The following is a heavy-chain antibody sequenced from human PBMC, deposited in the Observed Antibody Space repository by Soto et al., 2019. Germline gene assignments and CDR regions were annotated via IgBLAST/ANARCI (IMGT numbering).Heavy chain of an antibody. CDR1: GGSISSYY. CDR2: IYYSGST. CDR3: ARHPYLTYYDFWSGHLTLNAFDI. V-gene: IGHV4-59*08. D-gene: IGHD3-3*01. J-gene: IGHJ3*02. Sequence: SETLSLTCTVSGGSISSYYWSWIRQPPGKGLEWIGYIYYSGSTNYNPSLKSRVTISVDTSKNQFSLKLSSVTAADTAVYYCARHPYLTYYDFWSGHLTLNAFDIWGQGTMVTVSS.